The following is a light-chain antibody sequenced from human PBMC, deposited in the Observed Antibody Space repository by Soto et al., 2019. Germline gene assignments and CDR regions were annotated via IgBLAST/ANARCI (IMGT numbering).Light chain of an antibody. V-gene: IGKV3-15*01. Sequence: IVMTQSPATLSVSPGQRATLSCRASQSISSNLAWYQQRPGQAPRLLIYGASTRATGVTARFSGSGSGTDFVLTISSLQSEDFAIYYCQQYNKWPLFTFGPGTRVDI. J-gene: IGKJ3*01. CDR1: QSISSN. CDR2: GAS. CDR3: QQYNKWPLFT.